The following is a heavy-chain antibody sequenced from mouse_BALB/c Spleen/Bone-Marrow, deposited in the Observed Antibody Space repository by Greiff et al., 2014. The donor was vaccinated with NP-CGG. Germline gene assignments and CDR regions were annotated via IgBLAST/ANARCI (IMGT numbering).Heavy chain of an antibody. Sequence: VQLQQSWAELVKPGASVKLSCKASGYTFTSYYMYWVKQRPGQGLEWIGEINPSNGGTNFNEKFKSKATLTVDKSSSTAYMQLSSLTFEDSAIYYCTRPYYGYVGYAYWGQGTQVTVAA. V-gene: IGHV1S81*02. CDR1: GYTFTSYY. CDR2: INPSNGGT. CDR3: TRPYYGYVGYAY. D-gene: IGHD1-2*01. J-gene: IGHJ3*01.